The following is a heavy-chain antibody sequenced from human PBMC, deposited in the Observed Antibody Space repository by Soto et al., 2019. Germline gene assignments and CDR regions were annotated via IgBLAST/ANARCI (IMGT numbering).Heavy chain of an antibody. J-gene: IGHJ3*02. CDR1: GFTFSSYW. Sequence: GGSLRLSCAASGFTFSSYWMSWVRQAPGKGLEWMANIKQDGSEKYYVDFVKGRFTISRDNAKNSLHLQMNSLRADDTAVYYCARKGYGLGGYDIWGQGTTVTVSS. D-gene: IGHD2-15*01. CDR2: IKQDGSEK. V-gene: IGHV3-7*01. CDR3: ARKGYGLGGYDI.